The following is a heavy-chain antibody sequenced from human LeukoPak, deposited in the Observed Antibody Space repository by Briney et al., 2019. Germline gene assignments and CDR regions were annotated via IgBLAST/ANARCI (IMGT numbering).Heavy chain of an antibody. Sequence: GGSLRLSCAASGFTFSSYGMHWVRQAPGKGLEWVAVIWYDGSNKYSADSVKGRFTISRDNSKNTLYLQMNSLRAEDTAAYYCARSQRVGGVIVPFDYWGQGTLVTVSS. CDR3: ARSQRVGGVIVPFDY. V-gene: IGHV3-33*01. J-gene: IGHJ4*02. CDR2: IWYDGSNK. D-gene: IGHD3-16*02. CDR1: GFTFSSYG.